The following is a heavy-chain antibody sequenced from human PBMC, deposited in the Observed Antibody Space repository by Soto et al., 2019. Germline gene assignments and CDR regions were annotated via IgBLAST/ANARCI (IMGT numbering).Heavy chain of an antibody. V-gene: IGHV3-30*14. D-gene: IGHD1-26*01. CDR1: GFTFSAYT. CDR2: ISYDGSSE. Sequence: GGSLRLSCAASGFTFSAYTMHWVRRAPGKGLEWVAVISYDGSSERYTDPVKGRFTVSRDNPKSTLYLQMNSLRAEDTATYYCARDGYSGRSDGFDIWGQGTMVTVSS. J-gene: IGHJ3*02. CDR3: ARDGYSGRSDGFDI.